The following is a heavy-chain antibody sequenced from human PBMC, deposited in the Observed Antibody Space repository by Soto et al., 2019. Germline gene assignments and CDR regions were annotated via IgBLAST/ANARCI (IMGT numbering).Heavy chain of an antibody. V-gene: IGHV3-23*01. CDR3: AKDPAYENHSGSYDVDPLGYYYGMDV. CDR1: GFTFSSYA. J-gene: IGHJ6*02. CDR2: ISGSGGST. Sequence: PGGSLRLSCAASGFTFSSYAMSWVRQAPGKGLEWVSAISGSGGSTYYADSVKGRFTISRDNSKNTLYLQMNSLRAEDAAVYYCAKDPAYENHSGSYDVDPLGYYYGMDVWGQGTTVTVSS. D-gene: IGHD1-26*01.